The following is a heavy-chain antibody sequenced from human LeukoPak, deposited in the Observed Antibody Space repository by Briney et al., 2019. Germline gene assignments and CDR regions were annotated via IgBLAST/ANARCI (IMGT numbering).Heavy chain of an antibody. CDR1: GYTFTSYD. CDR2: ISAYNGNT. CDR3: ARDNYYDSSGQGAYVDY. D-gene: IGHD3-22*01. V-gene: IGHV1-18*01. J-gene: IGHJ4*02. Sequence: GASVKVSCKASGYTFTSYDIYWVRQATGQGLEWMGWISAYNGNTNYAQKLQGRVTMTTDTSTSTAYMELRSLRSDDTAVYYCARDNYYDSSGQGAYVDYWGQGTLVTVSS.